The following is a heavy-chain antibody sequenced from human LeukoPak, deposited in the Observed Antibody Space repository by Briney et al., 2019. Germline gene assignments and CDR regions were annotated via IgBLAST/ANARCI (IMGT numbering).Heavy chain of an antibody. CDR1: GGSISSGSYY. Sequence: SETLSLTCTVSGGSISSGSYYWSWIRQPGGKGLEWIVRIYTSGSNNYNPSLKSRVTISVYTAKNQFSLKLSSVTAADTAVYYCARGGDIAAAGIGFDYWGQGTLVTVSS. CDR3: ARGGDIAAAGIGFDY. CDR2: IYTSGSN. J-gene: IGHJ4*02. V-gene: IGHV4-61*02. D-gene: IGHD6-13*01.